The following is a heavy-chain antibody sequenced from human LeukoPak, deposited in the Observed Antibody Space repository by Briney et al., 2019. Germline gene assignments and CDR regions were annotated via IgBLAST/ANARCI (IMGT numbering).Heavy chain of an antibody. J-gene: IGHJ4*02. CDR3: ARDPPSAYTSPWFYFDY. Sequence: PGRSLRLSCAASGFTFTNYGMHWVRQAPGKGLEWVAVTWYDGSNKYYADSVKGRFTISRDNSKNTLYLQMNRLRAEDTAVYYCARDPPSAYTSPWFYFDYWGQGALVTVSS. D-gene: IGHD6-6*01. V-gene: IGHV3-33*01. CDR2: TWYDGSNK. CDR1: GFTFTNYG.